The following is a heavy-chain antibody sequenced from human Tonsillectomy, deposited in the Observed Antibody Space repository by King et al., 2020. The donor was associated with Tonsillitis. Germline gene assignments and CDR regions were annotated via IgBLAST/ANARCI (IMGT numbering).Heavy chain of an antibody. J-gene: IGHJ4*02. Sequence: VQLVESGGDLVQPGGSLRLSCAASGFSFSSYAMHWVRQAPGKGLEYVSAISYNGGATYYADSVKGRFTISRDNSKNPLYLQMGSLRAEDMALYYCSRDRGSGMAGDHFDYWGQGTLVTVSS. CDR1: GFSFSSYA. D-gene: IGHD3-10*01. V-gene: IGHV3-64*07. CDR2: ISYNGGAT. CDR3: SRDRGSGMAGDHFDY.